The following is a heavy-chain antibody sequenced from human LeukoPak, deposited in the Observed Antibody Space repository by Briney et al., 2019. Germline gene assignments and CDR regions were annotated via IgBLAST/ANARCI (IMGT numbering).Heavy chain of an antibody. CDR3: ARRKSYGGNPFDY. V-gene: IGHV1-2*02. CDR2: INPNSGGT. D-gene: IGHD4-23*01. CDR1: GYTFTGYY. J-gene: IGHJ4*02. Sequence: GASVKVSCKASGYTFTGYYMHWVRQAPGQGLEWMGWINPNSGGTNYAQKFQGRVTMTRDTSISTAYMELSRLRSDDTAVYYCARRKSYGGNPFDYWGQGTLVTVSS.